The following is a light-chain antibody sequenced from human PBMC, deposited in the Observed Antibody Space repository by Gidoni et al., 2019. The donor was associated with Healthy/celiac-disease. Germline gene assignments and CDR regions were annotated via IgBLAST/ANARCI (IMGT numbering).Light chain of an antibody. CDR1: QGISNS. CDR3: QQYYSTHT. Sequence: DIQMTQSPSSLSASVGDRVTITCRASQGISNSLAWYQQKPGKAPKLLLYAASRLESGVPSRFSGSGSGTDYTLTISSLQPEDFATYYCQQYYSTHTFGQXTKLEIK. J-gene: IGKJ2*01. CDR2: AAS. V-gene: IGKV1-NL1*01.